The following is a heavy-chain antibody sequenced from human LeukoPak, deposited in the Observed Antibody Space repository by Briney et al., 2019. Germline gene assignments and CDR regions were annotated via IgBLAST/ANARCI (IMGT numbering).Heavy chain of an antibody. CDR2: IFPGGSDT. CDR1: GYRFTSHW. Sequence: GESLKISCKGSGYRFTSHWIAWVRQMPGKGLEWMGIIFPGGSDTRYSPSFQGQVTISADKSISTAYLQWSSLKASDTAMYYCARRLVGARNDAFDIWGQGTMVTVSS. CDR3: ARRLVGARNDAFDI. D-gene: IGHD1-26*01. J-gene: IGHJ3*02. V-gene: IGHV5-51*01.